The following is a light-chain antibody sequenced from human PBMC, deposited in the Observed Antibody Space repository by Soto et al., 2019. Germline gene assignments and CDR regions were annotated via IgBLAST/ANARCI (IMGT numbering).Light chain of an antibody. CDR1: QSVSSSY. Sequence: EIVLTQSPGTLSLSPGERATLSCRASQSVSSSYLAWYQQKPGQAPRLLIYGASSRATGIPDRFSGSGSGTEFTRTISRLEPEDFAVYYCQQYGSSPPVTFGQGTKLEIK. CDR2: GAS. V-gene: IGKV3-20*01. J-gene: IGKJ2*01. CDR3: QQYGSSPPVT.